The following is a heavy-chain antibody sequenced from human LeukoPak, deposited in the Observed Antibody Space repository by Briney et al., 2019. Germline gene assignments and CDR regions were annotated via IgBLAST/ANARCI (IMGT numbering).Heavy chain of an antibody. V-gene: IGHV1-69*04. Sequence: ASVKVSCRASGGTFSSYAISWVRQAPGQGLEWMGRIIPILGIANYAQKFQGRVTITADKSTSTAYMELSSLRSEDTAVYYCARIGYDSSGYYGYWGQGTLVTVSS. CDR2: IIPILGIA. CDR3: ARIGYDSSGYYGY. CDR1: GGTFSSYA. D-gene: IGHD3-22*01. J-gene: IGHJ4*02.